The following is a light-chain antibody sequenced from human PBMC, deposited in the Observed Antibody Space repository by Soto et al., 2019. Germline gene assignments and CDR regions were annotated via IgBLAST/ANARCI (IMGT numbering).Light chain of an antibody. CDR1: NSDVGGYTY. J-gene: IGLJ2*01. V-gene: IGLV2-8*02. CDR2: EVS. CDR3: SSYAGSNNFVV. Sequence: QSALTQPPSASRSPGQSVTISCTGTNSDVGGYTYVSWYQQHPGKAPKLMIYEVSKRPSGVPDRFSGSKSGNTASLTVSGLQAEDEADYYCSSYAGSNNFVVFGGGTKLTVL.